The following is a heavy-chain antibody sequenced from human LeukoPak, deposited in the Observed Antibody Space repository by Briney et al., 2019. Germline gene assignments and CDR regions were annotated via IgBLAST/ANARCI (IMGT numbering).Heavy chain of an antibody. Sequence: GESLKISCKGSGYSSTSYWIGWVRQMPGKGLEWMGIIYPGDSDTRYSPSFQGQVTISADKSISTAYLQWSSLKASDTAMYYCARYYYDSSGYYYDRTGFDPWGQGTLVTVSS. D-gene: IGHD3-22*01. J-gene: IGHJ5*02. CDR1: GYSSTSYW. V-gene: IGHV5-51*01. CDR3: ARYYYDSSGYYYDRTGFDP. CDR2: IYPGDSDT.